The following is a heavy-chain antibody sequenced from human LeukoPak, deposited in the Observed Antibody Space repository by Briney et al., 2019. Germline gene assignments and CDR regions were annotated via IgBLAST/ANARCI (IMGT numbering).Heavy chain of an antibody. Sequence: SQTLSLTCAISGDSVSSNSAAWNWIRQSPSRGLEWLGRTYYRSKWYNDYAVSVKSRITINPDTSKNQFSLQLNSVTPEDTAVYYCASKGPFVGASPLYYWGQGTLVTVSS. D-gene: IGHD1-26*01. CDR2: TYYRSKWYN. CDR3: ASKGPFVGASPLYY. V-gene: IGHV6-1*01. J-gene: IGHJ4*02. CDR1: GDSVSSNSAA.